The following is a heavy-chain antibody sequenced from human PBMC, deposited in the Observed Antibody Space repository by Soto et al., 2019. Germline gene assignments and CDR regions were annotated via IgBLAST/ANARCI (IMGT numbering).Heavy chain of an antibody. V-gene: IGHV3-53*01. CDR3: AREGGGVYCSGGSCYGRYFDF. CDR1: GFTVSNNY. D-gene: IGHD2-15*01. Sequence: PGGSLRLSCAASGFTVSNNYMSWVRQAPGKGLEWVSIIYSGGSTYYADSVQGRFTISRDNSKNTLSLQMSSLRAEDTAVYYCAREGGGVYCSGGSCYGRYFDFWGQGTRVTVYS. J-gene: IGHJ4*02. CDR2: IYSGGST.